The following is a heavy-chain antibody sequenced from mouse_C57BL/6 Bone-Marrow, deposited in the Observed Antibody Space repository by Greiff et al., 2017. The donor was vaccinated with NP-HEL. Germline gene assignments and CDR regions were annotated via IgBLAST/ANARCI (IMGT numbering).Heavy chain of an antibody. CDR1: GYTFTSYW. CDR3: AIITTVVAPNY. Sequence: QVQLQQPGAELVMPGASVKLSCKASGYTFTSYWMHWVKQRPGQGLEWIGEIDPSDSYTNYNQKFQGSSTLTVDKSSSTAYMQLSSLTSEDSAVYYCAIITTVVAPNYWGQGTTLTVSS. V-gene: IGHV1-69*01. CDR2: IDPSDSYT. J-gene: IGHJ2*01. D-gene: IGHD1-1*01.